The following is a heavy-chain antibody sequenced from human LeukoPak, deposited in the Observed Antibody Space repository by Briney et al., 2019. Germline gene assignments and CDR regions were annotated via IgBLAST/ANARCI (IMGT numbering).Heavy chain of an antibody. V-gene: IGHV3-53*01. D-gene: IGHD6-13*01. J-gene: IGHJ4*02. CDR2: IYSGGST. CDR3: ARGREAAGDY. Sequence: GGSLRLSCAASGFIVSSNYMIFMNWVRQAPGKGLEWVSVIYSGGSTYYTDSVKGRFTISRDNSKNTLYLQMNSLRAEDTAVYYCARGREAAGDYWGQGTLVTVSS. CDR1: GFIVSSNY.